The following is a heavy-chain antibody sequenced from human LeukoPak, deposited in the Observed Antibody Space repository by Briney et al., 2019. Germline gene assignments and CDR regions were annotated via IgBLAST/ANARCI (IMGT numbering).Heavy chain of an antibody. D-gene: IGHD3-22*01. CDR1: RFTFSAYW. J-gene: IGHJ3*02. V-gene: IGHV3-74*01. CDR2: INSDGSST. Sequence: GGSLRLSCAASRFTFSAYWMHWVRQAPGKGLVWVSRINSDGSSTGYADSVKGRFTISRDNAKNPLYLQMNSLRAEDTAVYYCASLAYDSPTDDAFDIWGQGTMVTVSS. CDR3: ASLAYDSPTDDAFDI.